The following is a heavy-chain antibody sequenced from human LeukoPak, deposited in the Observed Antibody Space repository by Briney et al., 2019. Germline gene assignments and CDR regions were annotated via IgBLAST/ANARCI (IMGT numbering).Heavy chain of an antibody. V-gene: IGHV4-61*02. CDR3: AAMIGYFDY. CDR2: IYTSGAI. CDR1: GGSINSGNYY. D-gene: IGHD3-22*01. Sequence: SETLSLTCTVSGGSINSGNYYWTWIRQPAGKRLEYIGRIYTSGAISYSPSLKSRVIMSADTSKNQISLKLNSVTAADTAVYYCAAMIGYFDYWGQGILVTVSS. J-gene: IGHJ4*02.